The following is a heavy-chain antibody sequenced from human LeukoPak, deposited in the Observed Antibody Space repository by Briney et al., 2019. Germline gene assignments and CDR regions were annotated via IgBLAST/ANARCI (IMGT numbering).Heavy chain of an antibody. CDR1: GFTFSSYA. D-gene: IGHD3-9*01. CDR3: AKDSHYDILTRPFDY. CDR2: ISGSGGST. Sequence: GGSLRLSCPASGFTFSSYAMSWVRQAPGKGLEWVSAISGSGGSTYYADSVKGRFTISRDNSKDTVYLQMNSLRAEDTAVYYCAKDSHYDILTRPFDYWGQGTLVTVSS. J-gene: IGHJ4*02. V-gene: IGHV3-23*01.